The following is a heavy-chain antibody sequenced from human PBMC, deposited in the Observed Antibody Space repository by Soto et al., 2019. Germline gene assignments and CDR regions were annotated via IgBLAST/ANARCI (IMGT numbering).Heavy chain of an antibody. Sequence: QITLKESGPTLVKPTQTLTLTCTFSGFSLSTSGVGVGWIRQPPGKALEWLAVIYWDDDKRYRTSLKSRLTITKDTSKNRVVLTMTNMDPVDTATYYCAHHPYYGSGSYSFDYWGQGTLVTVSS. CDR1: GFSLSTSGVG. J-gene: IGHJ4*02. CDR2: IYWDDDK. D-gene: IGHD3-10*01. V-gene: IGHV2-5*02. CDR3: AHHPYYGSGSYSFDY.